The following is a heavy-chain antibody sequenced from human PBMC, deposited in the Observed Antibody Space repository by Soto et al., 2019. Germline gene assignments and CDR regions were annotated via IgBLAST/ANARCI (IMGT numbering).Heavy chain of an antibody. J-gene: IGHJ5*02. D-gene: IGHD3-10*01. V-gene: IGHV3-23*01. CDR1: GFTFSSYG. CDR3: AKDEIGSPGVDP. Sequence: EVQLLESGGGLVQPGGSLRLSCAASGFTFSSYGMSWVRQAPGKGLEWVSDISGSGGSTYYADSVKGRFTISRDNSKNTLYLQMNSLRAEDTAVYYCAKDEIGSPGVDPWGQGTLVTVSS. CDR2: ISGSGGST.